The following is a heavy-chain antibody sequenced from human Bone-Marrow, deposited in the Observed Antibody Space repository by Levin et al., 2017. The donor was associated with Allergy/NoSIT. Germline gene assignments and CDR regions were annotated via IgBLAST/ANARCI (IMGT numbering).Heavy chain of an antibody. Sequence: GGSLRLSCKASGFTFTSSAVQWVRQARGQRLEWIGWIVVGSGNTNYAQKFQERVTITRDMSTSTAYMELSSLRSEDTAVYYCAAEHRALYYYYYMDVWGKGTTVTVSS. J-gene: IGHJ6*03. CDR3: AAEHRALYYYYYMDV. CDR1: GFTFTSSA. CDR2: IVVGSGNT. V-gene: IGHV1-58*01.